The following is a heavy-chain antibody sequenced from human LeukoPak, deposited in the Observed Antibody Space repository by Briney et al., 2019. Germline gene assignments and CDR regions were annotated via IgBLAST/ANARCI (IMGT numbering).Heavy chain of an antibody. CDR1: DYSFSDYY. V-gene: IGHV1-2*02. Sequence: AAVPVSCKASDYSFSDYYIQGVRQAPGQGGEWMGGICPNTGGTEYAQKFLGKVTMTTDTSNNTAHMEPSRVTSDDTAVYYCAIGVGRGIELSIHYWGQGTPVTVSS. J-gene: IGHJ4*02. CDR2: ICPNTGGT. CDR3: AIGVGRGIELSIHY. D-gene: IGHD3-16*02.